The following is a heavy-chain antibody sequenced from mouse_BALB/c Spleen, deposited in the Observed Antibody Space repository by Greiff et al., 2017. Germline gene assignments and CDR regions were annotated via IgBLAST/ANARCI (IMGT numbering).Heavy chain of an antibody. CDR3: ARGDYGSNYAMDY. Sequence: EVHLVESGPGLVKPSQSLSLTCSVTGYSITSGYYWNWIRQFPGNKLEWMGYISYDGSNNYNPSLKNRISITRDTSKNQFFLKLNSVTTEDTATYDCARGDYGSNYAMDYWGQGTSVTVSS. CDR2: ISYDGSN. J-gene: IGHJ4*01. CDR1: GYSITSGYY. V-gene: IGHV3-6*02. D-gene: IGHD1-1*01.